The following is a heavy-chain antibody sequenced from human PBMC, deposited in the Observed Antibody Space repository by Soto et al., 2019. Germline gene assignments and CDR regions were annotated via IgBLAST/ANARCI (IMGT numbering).Heavy chain of an antibody. J-gene: IGHJ6*02. V-gene: IGHV3-30*18. CDR1: GFTFSSYG. D-gene: IGHD3-10*01. CDR3: AKDYYGSGSYLQKDV. CDR2: ISYDGSNK. Sequence: GGSLRLSCAASGFTFSSYGMHWVRQAPGKGLEWVAVISYDGSNKYYADSVKGRFTISRDNSKNTLYLQMNSLRAEDTAVYYCAKDYYGSGSYLQKDVWGQGTTVTVSS.